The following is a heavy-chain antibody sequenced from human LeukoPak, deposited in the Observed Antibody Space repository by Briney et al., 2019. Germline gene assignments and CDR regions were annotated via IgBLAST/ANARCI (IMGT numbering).Heavy chain of an antibody. D-gene: IGHD1-14*01. CDR3: ARDPGDDAFGI. J-gene: IGHJ3*02. V-gene: IGHV1-46*01. Sequence: ASVKVSCKASGYTFTGYYMHWVRQAPGQGLEWMGIINPSGGSTSYAQKFQGRVTMTRDTSTSTVYMELSSLRSEDTAVYYCARDPGDDAFGIWGQGTMVTVSS. CDR2: INPSGGST. CDR1: GYTFTGYY.